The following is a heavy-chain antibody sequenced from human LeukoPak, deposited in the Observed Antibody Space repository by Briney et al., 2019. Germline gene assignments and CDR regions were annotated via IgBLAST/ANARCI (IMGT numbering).Heavy chain of an antibody. V-gene: IGHV4-4*07. Sequence: SETLSLTCSVSGGSISSYYWSWIRQPAGKGLEWIGRIYSSGSTKYSPSLKSRVTMSIDTSKSQFSLKLSSVTAADTAVYYCARLGLLWFGELLPRRPLDYWGQGTLVTVSS. J-gene: IGHJ4*02. CDR1: GGSISSYY. CDR3: ARLGLLWFGELLPRRPLDY. D-gene: IGHD3-10*01. CDR2: IYSSGST.